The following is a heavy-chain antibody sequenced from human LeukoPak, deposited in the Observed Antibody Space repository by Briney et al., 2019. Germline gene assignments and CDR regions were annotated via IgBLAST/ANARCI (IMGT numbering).Heavy chain of an antibody. D-gene: IGHD2-2*01. CDR1: GGSISSGDYY. CDR3: AREDCSSTSCSLSGWFDP. Sequence: SETLSLTCTVSGGSISSGDYYWSWIRQPPGKGLEWIGYIYYSGSTYHNPSLKSRVTISVDTTKNQFSLKLSSVTAADTAVYYCAREDCSSTSCSLSGWFDPWGQGTLVTVSS. J-gene: IGHJ5*02. CDR2: IYYSGST. V-gene: IGHV4-30-4*08.